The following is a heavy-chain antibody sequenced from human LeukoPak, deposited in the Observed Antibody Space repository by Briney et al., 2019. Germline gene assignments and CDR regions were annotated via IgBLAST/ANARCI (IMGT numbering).Heavy chain of an antibody. Sequence: PGGSLRLSCAASGFTFSSYSMNWVRQAPGKGLEWVSSISSSSSYIYYADSVKGRFTISRDNAKNSLYLQMNSLRAEDTAVYYCARELGSSSWYWSSMDVWGKGTTVTISS. CDR3: ARELGSSSWYWSSMDV. V-gene: IGHV3-21*01. CDR1: GFTFSSYS. J-gene: IGHJ6*03. D-gene: IGHD6-13*01. CDR2: ISSSSSYI.